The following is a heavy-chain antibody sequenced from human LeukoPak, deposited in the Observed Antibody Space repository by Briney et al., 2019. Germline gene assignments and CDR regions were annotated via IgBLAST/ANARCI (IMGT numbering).Heavy chain of an antibody. CDR3: ASGGHVRVYDSNPYYGHY. Sequence: GASVKVSCKASGYRFTSYYMFWVRQAPGQGLEWMGIINPNTGSTSYAQKFQGRVTMTRDMSTSTVYMELSGLRSEDTALYYCASGGHVRVYDSNPYYGHYWGQGTLVTVSS. CDR1: GYRFTSYY. D-gene: IGHD3-22*01. V-gene: IGHV1-46*01. J-gene: IGHJ4*02. CDR2: INPNTGST.